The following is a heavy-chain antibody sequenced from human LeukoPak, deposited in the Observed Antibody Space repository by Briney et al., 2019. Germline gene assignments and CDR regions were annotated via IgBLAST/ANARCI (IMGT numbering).Heavy chain of an antibody. CDR1: GFTFSSYA. D-gene: IGHD3-9*01. J-gene: IGHJ6*02. Sequence: GGSLRLSCAASGFTFSSYAMHWVRQAPGKGLEWVAVISYDGSNKYYADSVKGRFTISRDNSKNTLYLQMNSLRAEDTAVYYCAGDPLTRYFDWLLKDYYYGMDVWGQGTTVTVSS. V-gene: IGHV3-30*04. CDR3: AGDPLTRYFDWLLKDYYYGMDV. CDR2: ISYDGSNK.